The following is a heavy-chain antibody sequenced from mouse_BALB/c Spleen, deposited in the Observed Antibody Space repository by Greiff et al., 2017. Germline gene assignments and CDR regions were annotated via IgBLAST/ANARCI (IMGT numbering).Heavy chain of an antibody. V-gene: IGHV1-5*01. CDR2: IYPGNSDT. D-gene: IGHD2-3*01. Sequence: VQLQQSGTVLARPGASVKMSCKASGYTFTSYWMHWVKQRPGQGLEWIGAIYPGNSDTSYNQKFKGKAKLTAVTSTSTAYMELSSLTNEDSAVYYCTRASYDGSTLRDYWGQGTSVTVSS. J-gene: IGHJ4*01. CDR3: TRASYDGSTLRDY. CDR1: GYTFTSYW.